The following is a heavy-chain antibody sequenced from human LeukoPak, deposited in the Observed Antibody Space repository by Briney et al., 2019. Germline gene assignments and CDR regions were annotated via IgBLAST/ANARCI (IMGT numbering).Heavy chain of an antibody. CDR3: ASDLVATSGDF. J-gene: IGHJ4*02. CDR1: GFTFSDFY. D-gene: IGHD5-12*01. CDR2: ITRAGRAI. Sequence: PGGSLRLSCAASGFTFSDFYMSWIPQAPGKGLEWVSYITRAGRAIYYADSLQGRFTISSDNASNPQYLQMHGLRAEDTAVYYCASDLVATSGDFWGQGTLVTVSS. V-gene: IGHV3-11*01.